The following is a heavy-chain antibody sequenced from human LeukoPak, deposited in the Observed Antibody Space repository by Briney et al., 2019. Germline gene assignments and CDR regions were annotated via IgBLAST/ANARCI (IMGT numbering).Heavy chain of an antibody. CDR3: ARDGTGAGYYYDSSCYSS. D-gene: IGHD3-22*01. CDR2: ITNSGST. V-gene: IGHV4-34*01. CDR1: GGSFSTYD. Sequence: SETLSLTCAVYGGSFSTYDWSWIRQPPGKGLEWIGEITNSGSTNYSPSPKSRVTISLDLSKTQFSLRLTAVTAADTAVYYCARDGTGAGYYYDSSCYSSWGQGTLVTVSS. J-gene: IGHJ5*02.